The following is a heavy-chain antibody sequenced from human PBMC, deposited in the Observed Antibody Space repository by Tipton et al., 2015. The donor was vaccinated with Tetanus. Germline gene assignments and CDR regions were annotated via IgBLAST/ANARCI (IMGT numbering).Heavy chain of an antibody. CDR3: ARGGGGGDPFDI. D-gene: IGHD3-10*01. Sequence: TLSLTCSYSGGSISSGGSYWSWIRQHPANGLEWIGFIYYTGSTDYTPSLRSRVTISLDMSANQFSLQLSSVTAADTAVYYGARGGGGGDPFDIWGQGTMVTVSS. CDR1: GGSISSGGSY. J-gene: IGHJ3*02. CDR2: IYYTGST. V-gene: IGHV4-31*03.